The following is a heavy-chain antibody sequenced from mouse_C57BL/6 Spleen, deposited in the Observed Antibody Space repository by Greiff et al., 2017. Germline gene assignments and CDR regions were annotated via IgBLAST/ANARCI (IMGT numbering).Heavy chain of an antibody. CDR2: IHPNSGST. CDR3: ARRTVVAKNYFDY. V-gene: IGHV1-64*01. D-gene: IGHD1-1*01. J-gene: IGHJ2*01. Sequence: QVQLQQPGAELVKPGASVKLSCKASGYTFTSYWMHWVKQRPGQGLEWIGMIHPNSGSTNYNEKFKSKATLTLDKSSSTAYMQLSSLTSEDSAVYYCARRTVVAKNYFDYWGQGTTLTVSS. CDR1: GYTFTSYW.